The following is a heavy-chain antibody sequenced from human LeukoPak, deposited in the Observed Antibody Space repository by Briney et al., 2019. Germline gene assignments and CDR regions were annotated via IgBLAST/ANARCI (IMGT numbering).Heavy chain of an antibody. CDR1: GFTFSSYG. CDR2: ISYDGSNK. V-gene: IGHV3-30*18. Sequence: GGSLRLSCAASGFTFSSYGMHWVRQAPGKGLEWVAVISYDGSNKYYADSVKGRFTISRDNSKNTLYLQMNSLRAEDTAVYHCAKLLGDPNWFDPWGQGTLVTVSS. D-gene: IGHD4-17*01. J-gene: IGHJ5*02. CDR3: AKLLGDPNWFDP.